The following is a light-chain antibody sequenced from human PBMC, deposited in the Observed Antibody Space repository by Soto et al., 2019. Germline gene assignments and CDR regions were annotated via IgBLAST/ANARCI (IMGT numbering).Light chain of an antibody. Sequence: EIVLTQSPGTLSLSPGERAPPSCRPSQGVGSSTLAWYQQKPGQAPRLLIYGASSRATGIPDRFSGSGSGTDFTLTISRLEPEDFAVYYCQQYGSSPPLYTFGQGTKLEIK. CDR1: QGVGSST. CDR3: QQYGSSPPLYT. CDR2: GAS. V-gene: IGKV3-20*01. J-gene: IGKJ2*01.